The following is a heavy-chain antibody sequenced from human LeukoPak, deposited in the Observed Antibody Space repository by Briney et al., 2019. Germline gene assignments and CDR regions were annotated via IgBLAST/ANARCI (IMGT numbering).Heavy chain of an antibody. V-gene: IGHV3-15*01. CDR3: TTDLGDGRGGF. D-gene: IGHD3-16*01. CDR1: GFTFSNAW. J-gene: IGHJ4*02. CDR2: FKSKTDGGTT. Sequence: GGSLRLSCVASGFTFSNAWMSWVRQAPGKGLEWVGRFKSKTDGGTTDYAAPVKGRFTISRDDSKNTLYLQMSSLKTEDTALYYCTTDLGDGRGGFGGQGTLVTVSS.